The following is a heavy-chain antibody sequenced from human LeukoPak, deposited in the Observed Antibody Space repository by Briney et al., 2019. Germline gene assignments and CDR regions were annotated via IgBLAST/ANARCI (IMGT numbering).Heavy chain of an antibody. V-gene: IGHV3-33*01. CDR1: GFTFSSYG. Sequence: PGRSLRLSCAASGFTFSSYGMHWVRQAPGKGLEWVAVIWFDGSNKYYADSVKGRFTISRDNSKNTLYLQMNSLSAEDTAVYYCARGKEQQLYAFDIWGQGTMVIVSS. CDR3: ARGKEQQLYAFDI. J-gene: IGHJ3*02. D-gene: IGHD6-13*01. CDR2: IWFDGSNK.